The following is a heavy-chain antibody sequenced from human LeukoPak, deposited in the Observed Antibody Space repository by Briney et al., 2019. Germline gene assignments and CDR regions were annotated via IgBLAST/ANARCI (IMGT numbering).Heavy chain of an antibody. D-gene: IGHD2-2*01. CDR3: ARDHPHSSTIEKAHYYYGMDV. J-gene: IGHJ6*02. CDR1: GGSISSYY. V-gene: IGHV4-59*01. Sequence: SETLSLTCTVSGGSISSYYWSWIRQPPGKGLEWIGYIYYSGSTNYNPSLKSRVTISVDTSKNQFSPKLSSVTAADTAVYYCARDHPHSSTIEKAHYYYGMDVWGQGTTVTVSS. CDR2: IYYSGST.